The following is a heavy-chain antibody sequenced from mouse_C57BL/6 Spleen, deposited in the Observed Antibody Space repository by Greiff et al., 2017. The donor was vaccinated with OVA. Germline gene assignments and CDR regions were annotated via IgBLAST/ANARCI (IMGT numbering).Heavy chain of an antibody. CDR2: INPYNGGT. Sequence: EVQLQQSGPVLVKPGASVKMSCKASGYPFTDYYMNWVKQSHGKSLEWIGVINPYNGGTSYNQKFKGKATLTVDKSSSTAYMELNSLTSEDSAVYYCARYYGSVAWFAYWGQGTLVTVSA. V-gene: IGHV1-19*01. D-gene: IGHD1-1*01. CDR1: GYPFTDYY. CDR3: ARYYGSVAWFAY. J-gene: IGHJ3*01.